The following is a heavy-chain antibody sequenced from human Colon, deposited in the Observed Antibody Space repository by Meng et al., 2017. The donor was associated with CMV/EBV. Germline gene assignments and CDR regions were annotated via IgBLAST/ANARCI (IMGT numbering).Heavy chain of an antibody. CDR2: ISGSGGST. CDR3: AKAYIGYYYYGMDV. V-gene: IGHV3-23*01. J-gene: IGHJ6*02. CDR1: GFTFSSYA. D-gene: IGHD2-15*01. Sequence: GGSLRLSCAASGFTFSSYAMSWVRQAPGKGLEWVSAISGSGGSTYYADSVKGRFTISRDNFKNTLYLQMNSLRAEDTAVYYCAKAYIGYYYYGMDVWGQGTTVTVSS.